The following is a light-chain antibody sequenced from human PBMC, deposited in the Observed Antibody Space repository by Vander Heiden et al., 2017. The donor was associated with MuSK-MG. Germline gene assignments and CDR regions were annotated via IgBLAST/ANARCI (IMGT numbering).Light chain of an antibody. J-gene: IGKJ1*01. CDR3: QKYNSAPWT. CDR2: SAS. V-gene: IGKV1-27*01. Sequence: DIQMTQSPSSLSASVRDRVPITCRAAHGISNSLAWYQQKPGKVPKLLISSASTLQSGVPSRFSGSGSGTDFTLTISSLQPEDVGTYYCQKYNSAPWTFGQGTKVEIE. CDR1: HGISNS.